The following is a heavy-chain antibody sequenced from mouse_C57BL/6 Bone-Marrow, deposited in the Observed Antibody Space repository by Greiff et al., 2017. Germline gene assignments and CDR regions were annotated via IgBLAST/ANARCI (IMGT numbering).Heavy chain of an antibody. V-gene: IGHV1-55*01. CDR3: ARREQDGSSSYYFDY. D-gene: IGHD1-1*01. CDR1: GYTFTSYW. CDR2: IYPGSGST. Sequence: QVQLQQPGAELVKPGASVKMSCKASGYTFTSYWITWVKQRPGQGLEWIGDIYPGSGSTNYNEKFKSKATLTVDTSSSTAYMQLSSLTSEDSAVYDCARREQDGSSSYYFDYWGQGTTLTVSS. J-gene: IGHJ2*01.